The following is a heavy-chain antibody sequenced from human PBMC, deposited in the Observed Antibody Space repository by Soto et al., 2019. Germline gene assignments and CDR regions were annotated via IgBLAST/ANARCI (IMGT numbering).Heavy chain of an antibody. D-gene: IGHD6-19*01. V-gene: IGHV3-7*01. CDR2: IKQDGSVK. CDR3: AREGQEQWLVLDYYYMDV. J-gene: IGHJ6*03. Sequence: GGSLRLSCEASAFSFGSHTMNWVRQAPGKGLEWVANIKQDGSVKYYVDSVKGRFTISRDNAKNSLYLQMNSLRAEDTAVYYCAREGQEQWLVLDYYYMDVWGKGTTVTVSS. CDR1: AFSFGSHT.